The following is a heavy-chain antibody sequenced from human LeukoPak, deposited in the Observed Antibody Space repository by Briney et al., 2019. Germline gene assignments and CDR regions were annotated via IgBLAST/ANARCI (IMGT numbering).Heavy chain of an antibody. J-gene: IGHJ4*02. V-gene: IGHV3-7*03. CDR1: GFTFSGFW. Sequence: GGSLRLSCAVSGFTFSGFWMSWSRQAPGKGLEWVASINSDGSEGYYADVVKGRFTISRDNAKNSLYLQINSLRAEDTAVYYCARGSSWGGDYWGQGTLVTVSS. CDR3: ARGSSWGGDY. CDR2: INSDGSEG. D-gene: IGHD1-26*01.